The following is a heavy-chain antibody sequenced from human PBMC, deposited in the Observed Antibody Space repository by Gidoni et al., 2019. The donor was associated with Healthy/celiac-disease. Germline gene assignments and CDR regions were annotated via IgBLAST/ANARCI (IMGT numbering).Heavy chain of an antibody. CDR2: ISSSSSYT. CDR3: ARGTYIAVAGPAAGGVFDY. V-gene: IGHV3-11*05. Sequence: QVQLVESGGGLVKPGGSLRHSCAASGFTSSDCYMSWIRQAPGKGLGWVSCISSSSSYTTYADSVKGRFTISRDNAKNSLYLQMNSLRAEDTAVYYCARGTYIAVAGPAAGGVFDYWGQGTLVTVSS. J-gene: IGHJ4*02. D-gene: IGHD6-19*01. CDR1: GFTSSDCY.